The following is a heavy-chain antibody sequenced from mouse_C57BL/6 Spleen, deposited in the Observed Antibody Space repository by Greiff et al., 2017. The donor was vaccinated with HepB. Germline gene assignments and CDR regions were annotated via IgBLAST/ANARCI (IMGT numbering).Heavy chain of an antibody. CDR1: GYTFTSYW. CDR2: IHPNSGST. Sequence: VQLQQSGAELVKPGASVKLSCKAPGYTFTSYWMHWVKQRPGQGLEWIGMIHPNSGSTNYNEKFKSKATLTVDKSSSTAYMQLSSLTSEDSAVYYCARSRSYGSSYGYFDVWGTGTTVTVSS. J-gene: IGHJ1*03. V-gene: IGHV1-64*01. D-gene: IGHD1-1*01. CDR3: ARSRSYGSSYGYFDV.